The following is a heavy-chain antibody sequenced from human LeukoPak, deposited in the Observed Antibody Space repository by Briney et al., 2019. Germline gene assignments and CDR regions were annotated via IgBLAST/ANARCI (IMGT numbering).Heavy chain of an antibody. Sequence: ASVKVSCKASGYTFSDYAIHWVRQAPGRGLEWMGWINSGIYKTRYSQDFQGRVTITRDTSARTVYMELSSLRSEDMAVYYCARWGCSSASCNAFFDYWGQGTLVTVSS. V-gene: IGHV1-3*03. CDR1: GYTFSDYA. J-gene: IGHJ4*02. CDR2: INSGIYKT. D-gene: IGHD2-2*01. CDR3: ARWGCSSASCNAFFDY.